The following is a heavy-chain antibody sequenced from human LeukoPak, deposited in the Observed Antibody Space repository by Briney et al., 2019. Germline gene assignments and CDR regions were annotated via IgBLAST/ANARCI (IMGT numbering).Heavy chain of an antibody. D-gene: IGHD3-10*01. Sequence: ASVKVSCKASGYTFTSYAMHWVRQAPGQRLEWMGWINAGNGNTKYSQKFQGRVTITRDTSASTAYMELSSLRSEDTAVYYCATGWGGSGSSHFDYWGQGTLVTVSS. CDR3: ATGWGGSGSSHFDY. CDR1: GYTFTSYA. V-gene: IGHV1-3*01. CDR2: INAGNGNT. J-gene: IGHJ4*02.